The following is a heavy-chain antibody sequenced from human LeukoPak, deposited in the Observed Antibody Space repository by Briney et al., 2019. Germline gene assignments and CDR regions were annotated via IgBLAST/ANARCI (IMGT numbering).Heavy chain of an antibody. D-gene: IGHD6-19*01. CDR1: GYTFTSYG. CDR3: AREARIAVAGTDFDY. J-gene: IGHJ4*02. V-gene: IGHV1-18*01. CDR2: ISAYNGNT. Sequence: ASVKVSCKASGYTFTSYGISWVRQAPGQGLEWMGWISAYNGNTNYAQKLQGRVTMTGDTSTSTVYMELSSLRSEDTAVYYCAREARIAVAGTDFDYWGQGTLATVSS.